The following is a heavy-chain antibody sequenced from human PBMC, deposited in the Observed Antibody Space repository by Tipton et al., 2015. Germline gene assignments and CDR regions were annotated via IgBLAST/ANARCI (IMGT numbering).Heavy chain of an antibody. CDR2: IHYGGNT. J-gene: IGHJ4*02. V-gene: IGHV4-39*01. CDR3: ARKPVVRGAYYYFDY. Sequence: TLSLTCTVSGDSISRSNYYWGWIRQPPGMGLEWIASIHYGGNTHYNPSLMSRVTISVDTSKNHFSLTLNSVTAADTALYYCARKPVVRGAYYYFDYWGQGTLVTVSS. CDR1: GDSISRSNYY. D-gene: IGHD3-10*01.